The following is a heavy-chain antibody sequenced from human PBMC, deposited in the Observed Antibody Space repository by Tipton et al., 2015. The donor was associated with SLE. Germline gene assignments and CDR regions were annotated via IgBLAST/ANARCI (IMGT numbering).Heavy chain of an antibody. CDR2: INHSGST. CDR1: FSSYS. CDR3: ARGPLIAVAGEGY. D-gene: IGHD6-19*01. V-gene: IGHV4-34*01. J-gene: IGHJ4*02. Sequence: FSSYSMNWVRQAPGKGLEWIGEINHSGSTNYNPSLKSRVTISVDTSKNQFSLKLSSVTAADTAVYYCARGPLIAVAGEGYWGQGTLVTVSS.